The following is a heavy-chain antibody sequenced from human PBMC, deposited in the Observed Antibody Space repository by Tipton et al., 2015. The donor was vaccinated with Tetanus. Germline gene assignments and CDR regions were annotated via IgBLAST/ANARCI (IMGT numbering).Heavy chain of an antibody. CDR2: ISPTGDET. J-gene: IGHJ6*02. CDR3: AKFLVVITQGYYHTMDV. V-gene: IGHV3-23*01. Sequence: GSLRLSCAASGFTFSSDAMTWVRQAPGKGLEWVSAISPTGDETYYADSVKGRFTISRDNSKNTLILQMNSLRAEDTAVYFCAKFLVVITQGYYHTMDVWGQGTTVTGSS. CDR1: GFTFSSDA. D-gene: IGHD3-9*01.